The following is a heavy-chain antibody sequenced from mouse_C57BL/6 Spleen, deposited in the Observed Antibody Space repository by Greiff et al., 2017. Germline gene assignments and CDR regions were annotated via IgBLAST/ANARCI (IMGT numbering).Heavy chain of an antibody. CDR2: IWWDDEK. J-gene: IGHJ2*01. D-gene: IGHD2-2*01. Sequence: QVQLKESGPGILQPSQTLSLTCSFSGFSLSTFGMGVGWIRQPSGKGLEWLAHIWWDDEKYYNPALKSRLTISKDTSKNQVFLNIANVDTADTATYYCARIALSTMVRQDYWDDWGQGTTLTVSS. V-gene: IGHV8-8*01. CDR1: GFSLSTFGMG. CDR3: ARIALSTMVRQDYWDD.